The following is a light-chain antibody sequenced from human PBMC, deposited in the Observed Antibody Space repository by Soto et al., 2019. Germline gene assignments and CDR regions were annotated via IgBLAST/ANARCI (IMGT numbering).Light chain of an antibody. Sequence: EIVLTQSPGTLSLSPGERATLSCRASQSVSRSNFAWYQQKPGQAPRLLIYGASSRATGIPDRFSGAGSGTDFTLSINRLEPEDIATYYCLQYDNLPLIFGGGTKVDIK. CDR2: GAS. CDR1: QSVSRSN. CDR3: LQYDNLPLI. V-gene: IGKV3-20*01. J-gene: IGKJ4*01.